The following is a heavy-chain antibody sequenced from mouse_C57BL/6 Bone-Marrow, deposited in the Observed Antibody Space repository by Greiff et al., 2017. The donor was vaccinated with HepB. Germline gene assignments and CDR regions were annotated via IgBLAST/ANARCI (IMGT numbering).Heavy chain of an antibody. D-gene: IGHD1-1*01. Sequence: EVMLVESGGGLVQPGGSMKLSCVASGFTFSNYWMNWVRQSPEKGLEWVAQIRLKSDNYATHYAESVKGRFTISRDDSKSSVYLQMNNLRAEDTGIYYCTGALFITTVGFAYWGQGTLVTVSA. CDR2: IRLKSDNYAT. CDR1: GFTFSNYW. CDR3: TGALFITTVGFAY. V-gene: IGHV6-3*01. J-gene: IGHJ3*01.